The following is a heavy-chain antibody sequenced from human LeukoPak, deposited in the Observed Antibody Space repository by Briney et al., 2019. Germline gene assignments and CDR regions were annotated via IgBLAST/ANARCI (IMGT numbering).Heavy chain of an antibody. CDR3: ASLWFGELSAFDI. CDR1: GDTFSSYA. J-gene: IGHJ3*02. Sequence: SVKVSCKASGDTFSSYAISWVQQAPGQGLEWMGGIIPIFGTANYAQKFQGRVTITADESTSTAYMELSSLRSEDTAVYYCASLWFGELSAFDIWGQGTMVTVSS. V-gene: IGHV1-69*13. CDR2: IIPIFGTA. D-gene: IGHD3-10*01.